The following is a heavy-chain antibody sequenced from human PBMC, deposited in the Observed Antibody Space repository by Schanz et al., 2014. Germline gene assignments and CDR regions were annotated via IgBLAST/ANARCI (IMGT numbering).Heavy chain of an antibody. Sequence: QVQLVESGGGVVQPGRSLRLSCAASGFSFSTCAMHWVRQAPGKGLEWVAVISYGGSDKYYTDSVKGHFTISRDDSKNTLYLQMNSLRAEDTAIYYCARDGRKYSSGTLDYFDNWGQGTLVTVSS. CDR3: ARDGRKYSSGTLDYFDN. V-gene: IGHV3-30*04. J-gene: IGHJ4*02. D-gene: IGHD6-25*01. CDR2: ISYGGSDK. CDR1: GFSFSTCA.